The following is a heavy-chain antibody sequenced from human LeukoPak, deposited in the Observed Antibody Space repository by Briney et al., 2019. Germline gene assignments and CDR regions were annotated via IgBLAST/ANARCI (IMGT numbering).Heavy chain of an antibody. CDR1: GFTFSTYA. CDR2: ISDSGSST. J-gene: IGHJ6*03. V-gene: IGHV3-64*02. CDR3: ARHFYGGYLDV. Sequence: GGSLRLSCAASGFTFSTYAIHWVRQAPGKRLEYISAISDSGSSTYYADSMKGRFTISRDNSKNTLYLQMGSLRAEDMAVYYCARHFYGGYLDVWGKGTTVTVSS. D-gene: IGHD2/OR15-2a*01.